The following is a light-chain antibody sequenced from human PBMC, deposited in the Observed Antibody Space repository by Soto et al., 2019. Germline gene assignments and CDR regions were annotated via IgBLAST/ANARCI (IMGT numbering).Light chain of an antibody. J-gene: IGKJ4*01. Sequence: AIRMTQSPSSLSASTGDRVTITCRASQGISSDLAWYQQKPGKAPKLLIYAASTLQGGFPSRFSGSGSGTDFTLTISCLQSEDFATYYCQQYYSPLTFGGGTKVEIK. V-gene: IGKV1-8*01. CDR3: QQYYSPLT. CDR1: QGISSD. CDR2: AAS.